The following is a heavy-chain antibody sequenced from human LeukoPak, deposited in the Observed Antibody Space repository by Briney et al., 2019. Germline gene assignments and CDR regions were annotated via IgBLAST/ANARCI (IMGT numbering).Heavy chain of an antibody. V-gene: IGHV3-66*01. CDR3: ARGCRGYCSSTSLILN. CDR2: IYSGGST. Sequence: PGGSLRLSCVASGFTVSSNQMSWVRQAPGKGLEWVSVIYSGGSTHYADSVEGRFIISRDNSKNTLYLQMNSLRAEDTAVYYCARGCRGYCSSTSLILNWGQGTLVTVSS. CDR1: GFTVSSNQ. J-gene: IGHJ4*02. D-gene: IGHD2-2*01.